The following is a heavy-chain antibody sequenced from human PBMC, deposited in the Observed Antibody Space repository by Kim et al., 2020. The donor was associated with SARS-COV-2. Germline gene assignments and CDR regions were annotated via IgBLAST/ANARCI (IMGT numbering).Heavy chain of an antibody. V-gene: IGHV3-23*01. J-gene: IGHJ2*01. Sequence: GGSLRLSCAASGFTFSSFAMTWVRQAPGKGLEWVSILSDSGGDTFYADSVKGRFTISRDNSKNTLYLQMNSLRAEDTAVYYCAKKGLPARGQWDFDPLGRGTLVTVSS. CDR1: GFTFSSFA. CDR2: LSDSGGDT. D-gene: IGHD6-13*01. CDR3: AKKGLPARGQWDFDP.